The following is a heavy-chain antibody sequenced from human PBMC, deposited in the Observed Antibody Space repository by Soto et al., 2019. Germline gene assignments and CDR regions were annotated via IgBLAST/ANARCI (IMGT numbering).Heavy chain of an antibody. J-gene: IGHJ4*02. D-gene: IGHD6-6*01. CDR3: ARPFEYSSSHLDY. V-gene: IGHV3-33*01. CDR1: GFTFSSYG. CDR2: IWYDGSNK. Sequence: GGSLRLSCAASGFTFSSYGMHWVRQAPGKGLEWVAVIWYDGSNKYYADSVKGRFTISRDNSKNTLYLQMNSLRAEDTAVYYCARPFEYSSSHLDYWGQGTLVTVSS.